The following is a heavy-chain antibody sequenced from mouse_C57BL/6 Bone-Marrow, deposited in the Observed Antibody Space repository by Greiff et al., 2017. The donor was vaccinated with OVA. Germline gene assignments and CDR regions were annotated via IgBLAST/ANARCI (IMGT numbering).Heavy chain of an antibody. CDR2: ISSGGSYT. CDR3: ARHPEVYDGDYVRFDY. Sequence: EVKLVESGGDLVKPGGSLKLSCAASGFTFSSYGMSWVRQTPDKRLEWVATISSGGSYTYYPDSVKGRFTISRDNAKNTLYLQMSSLKSEDTAIYYCARHPEVYDGDYVRFDYWGQGTTLTVSS. CDR1: GFTFSSYG. V-gene: IGHV5-6*01. D-gene: IGHD2-3*01. J-gene: IGHJ2*01.